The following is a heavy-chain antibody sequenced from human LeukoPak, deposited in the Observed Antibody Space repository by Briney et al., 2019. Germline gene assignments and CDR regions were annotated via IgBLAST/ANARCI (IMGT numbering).Heavy chain of an antibody. V-gene: IGHV3-23*01. CDR3: KMGDGSPPLGQ. CDR1: GFTFSNYV. J-gene: IGHJ4*02. D-gene: IGHD5-24*01. CDR2: ISGSGGST. Sequence: PGGSLRLSCAASGFTFSNYVLGWFRQAPGKGLQWVSAISGSGGSTYYADSVKGRFTISRDNSGNTLYLQMNSLRAEDTAIYYCKMGDGSPPLGQWGQGTLVTVSS.